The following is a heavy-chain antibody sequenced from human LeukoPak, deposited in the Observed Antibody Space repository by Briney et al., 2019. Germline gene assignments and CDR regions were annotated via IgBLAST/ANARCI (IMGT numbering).Heavy chain of an antibody. D-gene: IGHD2-15*01. CDR2: ISYNGKT. CDR1: GGSISSYF. V-gene: IGHV4-4*08. J-gene: IGHJ6*03. Sequence: PSETLSLTCNVSGGSISSYFWSWIRQPPGQGLEWIGYISYNGKTDYNPSLKSRVTISVDTSKNQFSLKLSSVTAADTAVYYCARDLGVVVVAAKGMDVWGKGTTVTVSS. CDR3: ARDLGVVVVAAKGMDV.